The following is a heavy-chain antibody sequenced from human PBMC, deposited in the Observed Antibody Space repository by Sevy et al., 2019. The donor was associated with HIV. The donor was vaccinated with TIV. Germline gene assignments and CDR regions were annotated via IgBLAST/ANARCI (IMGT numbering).Heavy chain of an antibody. CDR2: IKSEFDGGAI. CDR1: GFTFSSAW. J-gene: IGHJ6*02. CDR3: ITDPAYRGYDEEVINYYFYGMDV. Sequence: GSLRLSCTASGFTFSSAWMSWVRQAPGKGLEWVGRIKSEFDGGAIDYAAPVKGRFTISREDSKNTVYLQMNSLKTEETAVYYCITDPAYRGYDEEVINYYFYGMDVWGQGTTVTVSS. D-gene: IGHD5-12*01. V-gene: IGHV3-15*01.